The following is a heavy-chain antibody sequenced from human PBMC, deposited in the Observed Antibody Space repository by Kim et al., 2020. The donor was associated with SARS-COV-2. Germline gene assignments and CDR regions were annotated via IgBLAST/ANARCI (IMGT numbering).Heavy chain of an antibody. Sequence: ADSVKCRFTISRDNAKNSLYLQRNSLRAEDTALYYCAKSGEGFGGLGEAYWGQGTLVTVSS. V-gene: IGHV3-9*01. J-gene: IGHJ4*02. D-gene: IGHD3-10*01. CDR3: AKSGEGFGGLGEAY.